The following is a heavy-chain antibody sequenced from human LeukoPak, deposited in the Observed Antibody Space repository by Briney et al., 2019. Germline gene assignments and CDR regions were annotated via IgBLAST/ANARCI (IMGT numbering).Heavy chain of an antibody. J-gene: IGHJ4*02. Sequence: GASVRVSCKASGYTFTSYGISWVRQAPGQGLEWMGWINPNSGGTNYAQKFQGRVTMTRDTSISTAYMELSRLRSDDTAVYYCARGGDWVKFDYWGQGTLVTVSS. D-gene: IGHD2-21*02. CDR2: INPNSGGT. CDR1: GYTFTSYG. CDR3: ARGGDWVKFDY. V-gene: IGHV1-2*02.